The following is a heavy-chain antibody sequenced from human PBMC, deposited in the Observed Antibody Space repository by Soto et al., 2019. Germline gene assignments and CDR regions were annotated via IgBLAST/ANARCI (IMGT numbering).Heavy chain of an antibody. CDR3: ARRGISSSDYYYGMDV. CDR1: GYSFTSYW. CDR2: IYPGDSDT. Sequence: GESLKISCKGSGYSFTSYWIGWVRQMPGKGLEWMGIIYPGDSDTRYSPSFQGQVTISADKSISTAYLQWSSLKASDTAMYYCARRGISSSDYYYGMDVWGQGTTVTVSS. V-gene: IGHV5-51*01. D-gene: IGHD6-6*01. J-gene: IGHJ6*02.